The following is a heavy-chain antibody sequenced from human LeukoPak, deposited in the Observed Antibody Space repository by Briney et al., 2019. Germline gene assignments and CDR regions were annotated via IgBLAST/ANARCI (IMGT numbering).Heavy chain of an antibody. CDR2: ISSSSSYI. D-gene: IGHD1-26*01. CDR1: GFTFSSYN. Sequence: GGSLRLSCAASGFTFSSYNMNWVRQAPGRGLEWVSSISSSSSYIYYADSVKGRFTISRDNAKNSLYLQMNSLRAEDTAVYYCARDILGSETPFGYWGQGTLVTVSS. J-gene: IGHJ4*02. CDR3: ARDILGSETPFGY. V-gene: IGHV3-21*01.